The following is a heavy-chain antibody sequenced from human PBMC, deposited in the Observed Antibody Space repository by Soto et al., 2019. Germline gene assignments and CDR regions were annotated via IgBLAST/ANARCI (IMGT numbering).Heavy chain of an antibody. D-gene: IGHD3-3*01. J-gene: IGHJ6*02. V-gene: IGHV4-59*01. CDR2: TFDSGST. Sequence: SETLSLTCTVSGVSISYNYWSWIRQVPGKGLEWIGYTFDSGSTSYNPSLKSRATISGDPSKNQFSLRLTSVTAADTALYFCARLQFYDFWSGSVPMDVWGQGTTVTVSS. CDR1: GVSISYNY. CDR3: ARLQFYDFWSGSVPMDV.